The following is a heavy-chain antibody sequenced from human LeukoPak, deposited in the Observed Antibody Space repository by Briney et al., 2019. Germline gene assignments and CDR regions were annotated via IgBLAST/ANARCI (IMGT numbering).Heavy chain of an antibody. CDR3: ARLWFGELLISGAFDI. J-gene: IGHJ3*02. CDR2: IIPIFGTA. D-gene: IGHD3-10*01. Sequence: SVKLSCKASGGTFSSYAISWVRQAPGQGLEWMGGIIPIFGTANYAQKFQGRVTITADESTSTAYMELSSLRSEDTAVYYCARLWFGELLISGAFDIWGQGTMVTVSS. CDR1: GGTFSSYA. V-gene: IGHV1-69*13.